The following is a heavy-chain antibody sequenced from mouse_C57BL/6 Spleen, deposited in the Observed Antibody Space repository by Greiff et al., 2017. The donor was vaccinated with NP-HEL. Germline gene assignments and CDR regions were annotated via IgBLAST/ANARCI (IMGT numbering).Heavy chain of an antibody. Sequence: QVQLKQSGPELVKPGASVKISCKASGYAFSSSWMNWVKQRPGKGLEWIGRIYPGDGDTNYNGKFKGKATLTADKSSSTAYMQLSSLTSEDSAVYFCARSGPIGGFDYWGQGTTLTVSS. CDR1: GYAFSSSW. J-gene: IGHJ2*01. CDR3: ARSGPIGGFDY. V-gene: IGHV1-82*01. CDR2: IYPGDGDT.